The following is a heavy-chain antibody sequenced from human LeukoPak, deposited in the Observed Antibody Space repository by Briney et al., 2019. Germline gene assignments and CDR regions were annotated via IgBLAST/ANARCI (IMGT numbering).Heavy chain of an antibody. CDR3: VGLVVPGWFDP. Sequence: PSETLSLTCAVYGGSFSGYYWSWIRQPPGKGLEWIGEINHSGSTSYNPSLKSRVTISVDTSKNQFSLRLSSVTVTDTAVYYCVGLVVPGWFDPWGQGTLVTVSS. CDR1: GGSFSGYY. V-gene: IGHV4-34*01. CDR2: INHSGST. J-gene: IGHJ5*02. D-gene: IGHD2-2*01.